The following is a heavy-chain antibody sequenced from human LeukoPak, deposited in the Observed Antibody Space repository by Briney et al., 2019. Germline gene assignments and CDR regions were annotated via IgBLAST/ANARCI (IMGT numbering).Heavy chain of an antibody. J-gene: IGHJ4*02. Sequence: SVKVSCKASGYTFTGYYMHWVRQAPGQGLEWMGGIIPIFGTANYAQKFQGRVTITTDESTSTAYMELSSLRSEDTAVYYCARESVTTRVFDYWGQGTLVTVSS. CDR1: GYTFTGYY. D-gene: IGHD4-11*01. CDR2: IIPIFGTA. CDR3: ARESVTTRVFDY. V-gene: IGHV1-69*05.